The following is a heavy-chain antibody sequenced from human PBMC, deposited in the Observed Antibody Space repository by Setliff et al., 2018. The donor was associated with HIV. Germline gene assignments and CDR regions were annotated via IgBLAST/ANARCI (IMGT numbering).Heavy chain of an antibody. D-gene: IGHD6-13*01. V-gene: IGHV4-39*01. CDR1: GGSISSSSYY. CDR3: ARHVAPESGSSSWYSIDY. Sequence: TLSLTCTVSGGSISSSSYYWGWIRKPPGKGLEWIGSIYYSGSTYYNPSLKSRVTISVDTSKNQFSLKLSSVTAADTAVYYCARHVAPESGSSSWYSIDYWGQGTLVTVSS. CDR2: IYYSGST. J-gene: IGHJ4*02.